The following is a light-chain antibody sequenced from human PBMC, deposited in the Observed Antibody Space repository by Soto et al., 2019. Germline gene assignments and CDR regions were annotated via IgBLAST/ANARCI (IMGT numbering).Light chain of an antibody. CDR1: QTISSW. Sequence: IQMTQSPSTLAGSVGARVTITCRASQTISSWLAWYQQKPGKAPKLLIYAASTLQSGVPSRFSGSGSGTDFTLTISCLQSEDFATYYCQQYYSYPLTFGGGTKVDTK. J-gene: IGKJ4*01. CDR3: QQYYSYPLT. CDR2: AAS. V-gene: IGKV1-8*01.